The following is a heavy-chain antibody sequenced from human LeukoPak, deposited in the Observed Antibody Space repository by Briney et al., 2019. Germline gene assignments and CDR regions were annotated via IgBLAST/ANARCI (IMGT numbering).Heavy chain of an antibody. Sequence: GGSLRLSCAASGFTFSSYSMNWVRQATGKGLEWVSSISSSSSYIYYADSVKGRFTISRDNAKNSLYLQMNSLRAEDTAVYYCARDVITGTLRAFDIWGQGTMVTVSS. CDR2: ISSSSSYI. D-gene: IGHD1-7*01. J-gene: IGHJ3*02. CDR1: GFTFSSYS. V-gene: IGHV3-21*01. CDR3: ARDVITGTLRAFDI.